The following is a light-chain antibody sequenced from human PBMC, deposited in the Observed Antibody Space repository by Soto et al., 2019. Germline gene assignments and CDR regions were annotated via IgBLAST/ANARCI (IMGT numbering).Light chain of an antibody. CDR2: TAS. CDR1: QGISNW. J-gene: IGKJ4*01. CDR3: QQSNSFPLT. V-gene: IGKV1-12*01. Sequence: DIQMSQSPSSVSASVGDRVTITCRASQGISNWLAWYQQRPGKAPKLLISTASNLQSGVPSRFSCSGSGTEFTLTIDSLQPEDFATYYCQQSNSFPLTFGGGTKVEIK.